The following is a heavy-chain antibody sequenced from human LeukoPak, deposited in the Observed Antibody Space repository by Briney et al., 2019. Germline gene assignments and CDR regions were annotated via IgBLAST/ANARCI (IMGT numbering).Heavy chain of an antibody. CDR2: IRSKAYGGTT. J-gene: IGHJ3*02. D-gene: IGHD5-12*01. CDR3: TRVGNSGYDQEDAFDI. V-gene: IGHV3-49*03. Sequence: PGRSLRLSCTASGFTFGDYAMSWFRQAPGKGLEWVGFIRSKAYGGTTEYAASVKGRFTISRDDSKSIAYLQMNSLKTEDTAVYYCTRVGNSGYDQEDAFDIWGQGTMVTVSS. CDR1: GFTFGDYA.